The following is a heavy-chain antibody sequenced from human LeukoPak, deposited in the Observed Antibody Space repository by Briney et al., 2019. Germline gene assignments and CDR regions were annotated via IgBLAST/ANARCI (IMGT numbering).Heavy chain of an antibody. CDR1: GGSISSSSYY. CDR2: IYYSGST. J-gene: IGHJ6*02. V-gene: IGHV4-39*07. Sequence: SETLSLTCTVSGGSISSSSYYWGWIRQPPGEGLEWIGSIYYSGSTYYNPSLKSRVTISVDTSKNQFSLKLSSVTAADTAVYYCARVAIIYGMDVWGQGTTVTVSS. CDR3: ARVAIIYGMDV.